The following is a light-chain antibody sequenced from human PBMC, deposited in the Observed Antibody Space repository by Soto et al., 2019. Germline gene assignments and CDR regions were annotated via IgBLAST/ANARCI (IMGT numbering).Light chain of an antibody. J-gene: IGLJ1*01. CDR2: EVS. CDR1: SSDVGGYNY. Sequence: QSALTQPASVSGSPGQSITISCTGTSSDVGGYNYVSWYQQHPGKAPKLMIYEVSNRPSGVSNRFSGSKSGNTASLTISGLQAEDEAYYYCSSYTSSSTYGFGTWTKLTVL. V-gene: IGLV2-14*01. CDR3: SSYTSSSTYG.